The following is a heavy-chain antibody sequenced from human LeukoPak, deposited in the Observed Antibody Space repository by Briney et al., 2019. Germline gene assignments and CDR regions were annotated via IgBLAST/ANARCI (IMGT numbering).Heavy chain of an antibody. D-gene: IGHD4-11*01. CDR1: GYTFTGNY. Sequence: ASVKVSCKASGYTFTGNYTHWVRQAPGQGLEWMGRINPNSGGTNYAQQFQGRVTMTRDTSISTAYMELRRLRSDDTAVYYCARDPGGLHAYWGQGTLVTVSS. CDR3: ARDPGGLHAY. J-gene: IGHJ4*02. V-gene: IGHV1-2*06. CDR2: INPNSGGT.